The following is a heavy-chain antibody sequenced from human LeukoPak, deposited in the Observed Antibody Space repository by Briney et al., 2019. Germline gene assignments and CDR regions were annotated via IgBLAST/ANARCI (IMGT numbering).Heavy chain of an antibody. D-gene: IGHD5-12*01. J-gene: IGHJ3*02. V-gene: IGHV1-2*04. CDR1: GYTFTGYY. CDR3: AREILGYSGYDSRAFDI. CDR2: INPNSGGT. Sequence: ASVKVSCKASGYTFTGYYMHWVRQAPGQGLEWMGWINPNSGGTNYAQKFQGWGTMTRDTSISTAYMELSRLRSDDTAVYYCAREILGYSGYDSRAFDIWGQGTMVTVSS.